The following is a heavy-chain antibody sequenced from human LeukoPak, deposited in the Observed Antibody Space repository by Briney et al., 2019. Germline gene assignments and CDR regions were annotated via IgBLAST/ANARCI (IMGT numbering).Heavy chain of an antibody. CDR2: IYYSGST. CDR1: GGSISSYY. J-gene: IGHJ4*02. D-gene: IGHD6-13*01. CDR3: ARLSSGTSSWYDIDY. Sequence: SETLSLTCIVSGGSISSYYWSWIRQPPGKGLEWIGYIYYSGSTNYNPSLKSRVAISVDTSKNQFSLRLTSVTAADTAVYYCARLSSGTSSWYDIDYWGQGTLVTVSS. V-gene: IGHV4-59*08.